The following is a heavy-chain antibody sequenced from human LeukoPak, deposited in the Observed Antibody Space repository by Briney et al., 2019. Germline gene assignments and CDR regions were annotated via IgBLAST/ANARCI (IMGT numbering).Heavy chain of an antibody. CDR3: ARRGYSYGPLFDC. D-gene: IGHD5-18*01. Sequence: SETLSLTCTVSGGSVSSGSSYWSWIRQPPGKGLEWIGYIYYSGRTNYNPSLKSRVTISVDTSKNQFSLKLKSVTAADTAVYYCARRGYSYGPLFDCWGQGTLVTVSS. J-gene: IGHJ4*02. CDR1: GGSVSSGSSY. CDR2: IYYSGRT. V-gene: IGHV4-61*01.